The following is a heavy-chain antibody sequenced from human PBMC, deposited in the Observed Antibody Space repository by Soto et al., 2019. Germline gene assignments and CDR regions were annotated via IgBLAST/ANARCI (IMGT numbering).Heavy chain of an antibody. D-gene: IGHD6-19*01. CDR3: AGHDYSQWLDFDY. V-gene: IGHV4-39*01. Sequence: SETLSLTCTVSGGSISSSSYYWGWIRQPPGKGLEWIGSIYYSGSTYYNPSLKSRVTISVDTSKNQFSLKLSSVTAADTSVYYCAGHDYSQWLDFDYWGQGTLVTVSS. CDR1: GGSISSSSYY. J-gene: IGHJ4*02. CDR2: IYYSGST.